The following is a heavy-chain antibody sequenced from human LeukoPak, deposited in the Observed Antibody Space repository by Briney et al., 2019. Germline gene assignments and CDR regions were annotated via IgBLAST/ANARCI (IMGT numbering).Heavy chain of an antibody. J-gene: IGHJ5*02. CDR2: VNPDSGAT. CDR1: GYTFTDYY. V-gene: IGHV1-2*02. Sequence: ASVKVSCKASGYTFTDYYMFWVRQAPGQGLQWMGWVNPDSGATNYGQKFQGRVTMTTDTSISTAYMEVSRLRSDDTAVYYCARPASVHTNWFDPWGQGTLVTVSS. CDR3: ARPASVHTNWFDP.